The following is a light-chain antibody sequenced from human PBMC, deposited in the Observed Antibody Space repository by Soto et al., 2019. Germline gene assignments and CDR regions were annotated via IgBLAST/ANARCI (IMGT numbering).Light chain of an antibody. Sequence: QSVLTQPASVSGSPGQSITISCTGSNNDIGGYNSVSWYQQHPDKAPKLLIFGVTNRPSGVSDRFSGSKSGNTASLTISGLHTEDEADYYCSSYTSSSTLVFGGGTKLTVL. J-gene: IGLJ3*02. V-gene: IGLV2-14*01. CDR2: GVT. CDR1: NNDIGGYNS. CDR3: SSYTSSSTLV.